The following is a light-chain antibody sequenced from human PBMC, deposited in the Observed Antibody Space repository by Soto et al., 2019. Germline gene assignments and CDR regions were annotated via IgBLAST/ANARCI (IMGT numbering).Light chain of an antibody. CDR2: DAS. CDR3: QQYDKLRLT. J-gene: IGKJ4*01. CDR1: QGISNY. Sequence: DIQMTQSPSSLSASVGDRVTITCQASQGISNYLIWYQEKPGKAPKLLIYDASNLETGVPSRFSGSGSGTDFTFTISSLRPEDIATYYCQQYDKLRLTFGGGTKVEIK. V-gene: IGKV1-33*01.